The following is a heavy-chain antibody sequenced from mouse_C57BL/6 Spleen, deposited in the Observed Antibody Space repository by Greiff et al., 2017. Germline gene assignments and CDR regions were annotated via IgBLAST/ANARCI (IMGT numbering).Heavy chain of an antibody. V-gene: IGHV1-64*01. CDR2: IHPNSGST. CDR3: ARSSWSYYFDY. CDR1: GYTFTSYW. D-gene: IGHD1-1*01. J-gene: IGHJ2*01. Sequence: VQLQQSGAELVKPGASVKLSCKASGYTFTSYWMHWVKQRPGQGLEWIGMIHPNSGSTNYNEKFKSKATLTVDKSSSTAYMQLSSLTSEDSAVYYCARSSWSYYFDYWGQGTTLTVSS.